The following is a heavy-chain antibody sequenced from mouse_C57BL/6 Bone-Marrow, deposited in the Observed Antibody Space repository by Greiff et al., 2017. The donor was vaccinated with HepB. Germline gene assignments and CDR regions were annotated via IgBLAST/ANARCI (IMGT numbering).Heavy chain of an antibody. CDR2: ISSGGSYT. J-gene: IGHJ4*01. D-gene: IGHD2-3*01. V-gene: IGHV5-6*01. CDR1: GFTFSSYG. Sequence: EVQLVESGGDLVKPGGSLKLSCAASGFTFSSYGMPWVRQTPDKRLEWVATISSGGSYTYYPDSVKGRFTISRDNTKNTLYLQMSSLKSEDTAMYYCARHSPCDGYLMDYWGLGTSVTVSS. CDR3: ARHSPCDGYLMDY.